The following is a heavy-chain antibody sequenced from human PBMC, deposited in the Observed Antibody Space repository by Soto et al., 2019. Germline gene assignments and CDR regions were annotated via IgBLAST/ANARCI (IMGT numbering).Heavy chain of an antibody. J-gene: IGHJ6*03. Sequence: QLQLQESCPGLVKPSETLSLTCTVSGGSISSSSYYWGWIRQPPGKGLEWIGSIYYSGSTYYNPSLKSRVTISVDTSKNQFSLKLSSVTAADTAVYYCARLGYSGYDIYYYYYMDVWGKGTTVTVSS. V-gene: IGHV4-39*01. CDR1: GGSISSSSYY. D-gene: IGHD5-12*01. CDR2: IYYSGST. CDR3: ARLGYSGYDIYYYYYMDV.